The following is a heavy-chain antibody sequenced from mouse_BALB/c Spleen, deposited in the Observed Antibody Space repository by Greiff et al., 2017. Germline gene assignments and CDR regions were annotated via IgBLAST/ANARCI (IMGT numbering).Heavy chain of an antibody. V-gene: IGHV1-7*01. CDR2: INPSTGYP. CDR1: GYTFTSYW. D-gene: IGHD1-1*01. Sequence: VKLQESGAELAKPGASVKMSCKASGYTFTSYWMHWVKQRPGQGLEWIGYINPSTGYPEYNQKFKDKATVTADKSSSTAYMQLSSLASEDSAVYYCARGGYYYGSSYAMDYWGQGTSVTVSS. J-gene: IGHJ4*01. CDR3: ARGGYYYGSSYAMDY.